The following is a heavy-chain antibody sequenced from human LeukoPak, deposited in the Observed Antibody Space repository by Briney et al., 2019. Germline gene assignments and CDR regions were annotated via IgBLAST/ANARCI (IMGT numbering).Heavy chain of an antibody. CDR2: ISAYNGNT. Sequence: GASVKVSCTASGYTFTSYGISWVRQAPGQGLEWMGLISAYNGNTNYAQTLQGSVTMTTDTSTNTDYMELRSLRSDDTAVSYCARTGVVTLDYFYYWGQGTLVTVSS. CDR3: ARTGVVTLDYFYY. CDR1: GYTFTSYG. V-gene: IGHV1-18*01. D-gene: IGHD4-23*01. J-gene: IGHJ4*02.